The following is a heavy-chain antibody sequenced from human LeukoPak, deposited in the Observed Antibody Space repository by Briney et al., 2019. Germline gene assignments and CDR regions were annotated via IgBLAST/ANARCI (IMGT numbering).Heavy chain of an antibody. CDR1: GFTFSSYE. V-gene: IGHV3-48*03. D-gene: IGHD5-12*01. CDR3: ARRLRYSGYDWASFLSYGSSGAFDI. Sequence: GGSLRLSCAASGFTFSSYEMNWVRQAPGKGLEWVSYISSSGSTIYYADSVKGRFTISRDNAKNSLYLQMNSLRAEDTAVYYCARRLRYSGYDWASFLSYGSSGAFDIWGQGTMVTVSS. CDR2: ISSSGSTI. J-gene: IGHJ3*02.